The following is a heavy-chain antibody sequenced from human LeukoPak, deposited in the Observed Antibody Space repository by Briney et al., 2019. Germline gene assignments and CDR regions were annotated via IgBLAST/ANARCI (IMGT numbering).Heavy chain of an antibody. J-gene: IGHJ4*02. Sequence: ASVKVSCKASGGTFSSYAMHWVRQAPGQGLEWMGRINPNSGDTNFAQKFQGRVTMTRDTSLSTAYMELSRLRSDDTAVYYCANLMTTVTAGPFDYWGQGTLVTVSS. CDR2: INPNSGDT. CDR3: ANLMTTVTAGPFDY. D-gene: IGHD4-17*01. CDR1: GGTFSSYA. V-gene: IGHV1-2*06.